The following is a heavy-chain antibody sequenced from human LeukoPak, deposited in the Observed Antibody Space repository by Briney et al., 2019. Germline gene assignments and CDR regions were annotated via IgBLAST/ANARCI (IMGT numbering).Heavy chain of an antibody. CDR3: AKDFRIGYSAHFDY. CDR2: IYENGGTT. V-gene: IGHV3-23*01. CDR1: GFTFRSHA. J-gene: IGHJ4*02. D-gene: IGHD2-21*01. Sequence: PGGSLRLSCVGSGFTFRSHAMRRVRQAPEKGLEFVSGIYENGGTTYYADSVKGRFSISRDNSKNTLYLQMDSLRGEDTAVYYCAKDFRIGYSAHFDYWGQGALVTVSS.